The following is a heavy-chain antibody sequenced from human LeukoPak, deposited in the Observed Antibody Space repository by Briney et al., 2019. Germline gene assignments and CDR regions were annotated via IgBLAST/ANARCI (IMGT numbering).Heavy chain of an antibody. J-gene: IGHJ4*02. CDR1: RYSISSNCY. V-gene: IGHV4-38-2*01. D-gene: IGHD4-17*01. Sequence: SEPLSLTCDVSRYSISSNCYWAWIPQPPGTGLEWLGSIYYSGDTYYNPSLKSRVTCSVDTSKNQFSLKLNSVTAADTAVYYCARAHYDGDYQYYFDYWGQGIPVTVSS. CDR2: IYYSGDT. CDR3: ARAHYDGDYQYYFDY.